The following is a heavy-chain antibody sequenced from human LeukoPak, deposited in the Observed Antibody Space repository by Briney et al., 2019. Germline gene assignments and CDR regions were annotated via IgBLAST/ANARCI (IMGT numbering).Heavy chain of an antibody. V-gene: IGHV3-23*01. CDR1: GFTFSSYA. J-gene: IGHJ4*02. D-gene: IGHD3-22*01. CDR2: ISGSGGST. Sequence: GGSLRLSCAASGFTFSSYAMSWVRQAPGKGLEWVSAISGSGGSTYYVDSVKGRFTISRDNSKNTLYLQMNSLRAEDTAVYYCAKTPYYDSSGYYSHYFDYWGQGTLVTVSS. CDR3: AKTPYYDSSGYYSHYFDY.